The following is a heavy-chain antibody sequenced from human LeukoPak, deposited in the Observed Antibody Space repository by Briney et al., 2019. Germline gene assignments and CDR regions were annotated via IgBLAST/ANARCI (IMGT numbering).Heavy chain of an antibody. Sequence: EASVKVSCKASGYTFTSYDINWVRQATGQGLEWMGWMNPNSSNTGYAQKFQGRVTMTRNTSISTAYMELSSLRSEDTAVYYCYYYDSSGYYDLTDYWGQGTLVTVSS. CDR3: YYYDSSGYYDLTDY. J-gene: IGHJ4*02. V-gene: IGHV1-8*01. CDR1: GYTFTSYD. D-gene: IGHD3-22*01. CDR2: MNPNSSNT.